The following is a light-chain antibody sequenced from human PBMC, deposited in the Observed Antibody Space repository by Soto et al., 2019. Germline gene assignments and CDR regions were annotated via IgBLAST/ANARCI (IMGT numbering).Light chain of an antibody. CDR2: RND. CDR3: QSQDRSLSASV. J-gene: IGLJ3*02. CDR1: SSNIGSNY. V-gene: IGLV1-47*01. Sequence: QSVLTQPPSASGAPGQRVTISCSGSSSNIGSNYVYWYQQLPGTAPKLLIYRNDQRPSGVPDRFSGSKSGTSASLAISGLRSEDEADYYCQSQDRSLSASVFGGGTQLTVL.